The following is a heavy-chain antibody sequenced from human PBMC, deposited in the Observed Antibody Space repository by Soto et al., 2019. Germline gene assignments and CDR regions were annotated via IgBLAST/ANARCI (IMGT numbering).Heavy chain of an antibody. CDR2: ISYDGSNK. J-gene: IGHJ4*02. D-gene: IGHD3-16*01. Sequence: QVQLVESGGGVVQPGRSLRLSCAASGFTFSSYAMHWVRQAPGKGLEWVAVISYDGSNKYYADSVKGRFTISRDNSKNPLYLRMNSLRAEDTAVYYCATLMGPYMTAPADYWGQGTLVTVSS. CDR1: GFTFSSYA. CDR3: ATLMGPYMTAPADY. V-gene: IGHV3-30-3*01.